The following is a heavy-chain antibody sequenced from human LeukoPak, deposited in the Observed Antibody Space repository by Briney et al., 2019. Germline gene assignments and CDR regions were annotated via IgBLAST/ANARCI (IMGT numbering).Heavy chain of an antibody. V-gene: IGHV4-59*08. CDR2: TYYSGSI. Sequence: SETLSLTCTVSGGSISSYYWSWIRQPPGKGLEWIGSTYYSGSINYNPSLKSRVTISVDTSKNQFSLKLSSVTAADTAVYYCARHFDYWGQGTLVTVSS. CDR3: ARHFDY. CDR1: GGSISSYY. J-gene: IGHJ4*02.